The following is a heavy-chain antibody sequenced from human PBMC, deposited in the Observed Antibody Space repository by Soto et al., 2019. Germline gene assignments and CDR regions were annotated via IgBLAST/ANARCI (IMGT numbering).Heavy chain of an antibody. CDR2: ISGFNGNT. CDR3: ARGGSSWSAEYYEH. D-gene: IGHD6-13*01. J-gene: IGHJ1*01. V-gene: IGHV1-18*04. CDR1: GYTFTNYG. Sequence: SVKVSCKASGYTFTNYGIRSVRQAPGQGPEWMGWISGFNGNTKYARKVQGRVTLTTDTSATTAYMELRGLRSDDTAVYYCARGGSSWSAEYYEHWGQGTLVTVSS.